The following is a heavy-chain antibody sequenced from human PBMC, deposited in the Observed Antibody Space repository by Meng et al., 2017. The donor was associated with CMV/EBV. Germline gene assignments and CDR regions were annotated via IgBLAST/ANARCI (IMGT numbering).Heavy chain of an antibody. CDR1: GGSISSSSYY. J-gene: IGHJ6*02. D-gene: IGHD6-13*01. Sequence: SETLSLTCTVSGGSISSSSYYWGWIRPPPGKGLEWIGSIYYSGSTYYNPSLKSRVTISVDTSKNQFSLKLSSVTAADTAVYYCARDTIAASGEGMDVWGQGTTVTVSS. CDR3: ARDTIAASGEGMDV. V-gene: IGHV4-39*07. CDR2: IYYSGST.